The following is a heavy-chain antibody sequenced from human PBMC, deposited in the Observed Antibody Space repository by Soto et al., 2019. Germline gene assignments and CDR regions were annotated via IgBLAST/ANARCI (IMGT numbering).Heavy chain of an antibody. CDR1: GYTFTNYG. CDR2: ISAYNGNT. CDR3: ARDRLIYGSGSYVHFEY. V-gene: IGHV1-18*01. D-gene: IGHD3-10*01. Sequence: ASVKVSCKASGYTFTNYGVSWVRQAPGQGLEWMGWISAYNGNTNYAQKFQGRVTMTTDTSTSAVYMELGSLRSDDTAVYFCARDRLIYGSGSYVHFEYWGQGTLVTVSS. J-gene: IGHJ4*02.